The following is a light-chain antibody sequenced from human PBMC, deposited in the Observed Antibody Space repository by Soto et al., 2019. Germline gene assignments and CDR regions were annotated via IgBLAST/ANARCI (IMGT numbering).Light chain of an antibody. CDR3: QQYGSSTPT. J-gene: IGKJ1*01. V-gene: IGKV3-20*01. Sequence: DIVLTQSPGTLSLSPGERATLSCRASQSVSSSYLAWYQQKPGQAPRILIYGASSRATGIPDRFSGSGSGTDFTLTISRLEPEDFAVYYCQQYGSSTPTFGQGTNVEIK. CDR2: GAS. CDR1: QSVSSSY.